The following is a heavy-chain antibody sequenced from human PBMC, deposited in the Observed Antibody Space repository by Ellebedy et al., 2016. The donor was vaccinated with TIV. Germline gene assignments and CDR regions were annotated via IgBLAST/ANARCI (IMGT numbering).Heavy chain of an antibody. CDR2: LSGSGGST. Sequence: PGGSLRLSCVASGFTFSSYAMSWVRQAPGKGLEWVSSLSGSGGSTYYADSVKGRFTISRDNSKNTLYLQMNSLRAEDTAVYYCAKWGGSYIAHINFDYWGQGTLVTVSS. D-gene: IGHD3-16*01. V-gene: IGHV3-23*01. CDR3: AKWGGSYIAHINFDY. J-gene: IGHJ4*02. CDR1: GFTFSSYA.